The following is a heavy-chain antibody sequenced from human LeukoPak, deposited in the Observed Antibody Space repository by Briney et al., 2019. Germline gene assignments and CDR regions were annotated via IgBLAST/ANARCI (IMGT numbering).Heavy chain of an antibody. J-gene: IGHJ6*04. V-gene: IGHV3-48*03. CDR1: GFTFSSYE. Sequence: GGSLRLSCAASGFTFSSYEMNWVRRAPGKGLEWVSYISSSGSTIYYADSVKGRFTISRDNAKNSLYLQMNSLRAEDTAVYYCARSYYYGMDVWGKGTTVTVSS. CDR2: ISSSGSTI. CDR3: ARSYYYGMDV.